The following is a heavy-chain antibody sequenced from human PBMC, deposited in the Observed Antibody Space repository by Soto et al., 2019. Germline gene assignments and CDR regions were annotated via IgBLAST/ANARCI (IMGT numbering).Heavy chain of an antibody. CDR1: GGSVSSGGYY. J-gene: IGHJ5*02. CDR2: IHYSGST. D-gene: IGHD6-13*01. Sequence: SETLSLTCSVSGGSVSSGGYYWSWIRQHPGKGLEWIGYIHYSGSTYYNPSLKSRVTMSIDTSKNLFSLNLSSVTAADTAVYYCARAGGAGSGHDWFDPWGQGTLVTVSS. V-gene: IGHV4-31*03. CDR3: ARAGGAGSGHDWFDP.